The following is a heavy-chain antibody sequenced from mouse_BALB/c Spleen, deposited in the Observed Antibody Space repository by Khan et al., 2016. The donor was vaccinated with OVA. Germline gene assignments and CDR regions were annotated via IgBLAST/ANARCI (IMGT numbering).Heavy chain of an antibody. D-gene: IGHD1-1*01. CDR1: GFTFSNYG. Sequence: EVELVESGGGFVKPGGSVKLSCAASGFTFSNYGLSWVRQTPGKSLEWVANISTGSAFTYYPDSVKGRVTITRDKADNTPYLQMSSLTSEDTAMYYCASTSGYYGSGCFDYWGQGTTLTVSS. J-gene: IGHJ2*01. V-gene: IGHV5-9-3*01. CDR2: ISTGSAFT. CDR3: ASTSGYYGSGCFDY.